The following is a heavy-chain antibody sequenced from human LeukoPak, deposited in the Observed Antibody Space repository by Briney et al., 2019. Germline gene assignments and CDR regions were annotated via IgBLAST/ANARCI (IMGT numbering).Heavy chain of an antibody. V-gene: IGHV4-34*01. Sequence: SETLSLTCAVYGGSFSGYYWSWIRQPPGKGLEWIGEINHSGSTNYNPSLKSRVTISVDTSKNQFSLKLSSVTAADTAVYYCASSLTGTTDYWGQGTLVTVSS. J-gene: IGHJ4*02. CDR2: INHSGST. D-gene: IGHD1-7*01. CDR1: GGSFSGYY. CDR3: ASSLTGTTDY.